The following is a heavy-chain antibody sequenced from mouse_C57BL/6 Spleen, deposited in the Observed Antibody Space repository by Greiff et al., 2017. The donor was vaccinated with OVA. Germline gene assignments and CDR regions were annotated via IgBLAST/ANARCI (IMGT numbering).Heavy chain of an antibody. J-gene: IGHJ1*03. CDR2: ISSGSSTI. V-gene: IGHV5-17*01. CDR3: ARPEITTVVRGFDV. Sequence: EVKLVESGGGLVKPGGSLKLSCAASGFTFSDYGMHWVRQAPEKGLEWVAYISSGSSTIYYADTVKGRFTISRDNAKNTLFLQMTSLRSEDTAMYYCARPEITTVVRGFDVWGTGTTVTVSS. D-gene: IGHD1-1*01. CDR1: GFTFSDYG.